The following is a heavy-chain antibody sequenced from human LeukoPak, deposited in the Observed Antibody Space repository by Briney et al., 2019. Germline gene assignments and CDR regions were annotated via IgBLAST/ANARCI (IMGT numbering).Heavy chain of an antibody. V-gene: IGHV4-31*03. J-gene: IGHJ6*02. CDR2: IYYSGST. CDR3: ARTQGGSRPYYGMDV. CDR1: GGSISSGGYY. D-gene: IGHD2-15*01. Sequence: SETLSLTCTVSGGSISSGGYYWSWIRQHPGKGLEWIGYIYYSGSTYYNPSLKSRVTISVDTSKNQFSLKLSSVTAADTAVYYCARTQGGSRPYYGMDVWGQGTTVTVSS.